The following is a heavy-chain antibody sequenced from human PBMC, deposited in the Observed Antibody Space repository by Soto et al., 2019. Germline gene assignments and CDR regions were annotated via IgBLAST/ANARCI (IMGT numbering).Heavy chain of an antibody. J-gene: IGHJ4*02. Sequence: QVQLQQWGAGLLKPSETQSLTCAVYGGSFSDYYWSWIRQPPGKGLEWIGEINHSGSTNYNPSLKSRVTISVDTSKNQFSLKLSSVTAADTAVYSCARTTRVRYFDYWGPGTLVTVSS. CDR2: INHSGST. D-gene: IGHD1-1*01. CDR3: ARTTRVRYFDY. CDR1: GGSFSDYY. V-gene: IGHV4-34*01.